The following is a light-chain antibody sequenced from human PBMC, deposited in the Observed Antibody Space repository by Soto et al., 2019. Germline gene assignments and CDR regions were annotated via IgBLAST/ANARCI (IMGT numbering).Light chain of an antibody. CDR3: QQLNNYPLT. CDR1: QGISSY. J-gene: IGKJ4*01. Sequence: DIQLTQSPSFLSASVGDRVTITCRASQGISSYLAWYQRRPGKAPKLLISAASTLQSGVPSRFSGSGSETEFTLTISSRQPEDFATYYCQQLNNYPLTFGGGTKVEIK. V-gene: IGKV1-9*01. CDR2: AAS.